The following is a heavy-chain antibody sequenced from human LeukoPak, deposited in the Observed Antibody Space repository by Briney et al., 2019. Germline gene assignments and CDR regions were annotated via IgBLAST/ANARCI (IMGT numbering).Heavy chain of an antibody. D-gene: IGHD3-10*01. V-gene: IGHV4-59*08. CDR3: ARRDYYYFDY. Sequence: PSETLSLTCTVPGGSISSYYWSWIRQPPGKGLEWIGYIYYSGSTNYNPSLKSRVTISVDTSKNQFSLKLSSVTAADTAVYYCARRDYYYFDYWGQGTLVTVSS. CDR1: GGSISSYY. J-gene: IGHJ4*02. CDR2: IYYSGST.